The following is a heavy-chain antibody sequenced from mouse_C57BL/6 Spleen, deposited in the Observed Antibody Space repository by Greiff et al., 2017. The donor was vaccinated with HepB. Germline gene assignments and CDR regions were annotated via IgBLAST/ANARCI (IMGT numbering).Heavy chain of an antibody. D-gene: IGHD1-1*01. J-gene: IGHJ4*01. CDR2: INPNNGGT. CDR1: GYTFTDYN. CDR3: ARGPTGYYAMDY. Sequence: EVQLQQSGPELVKPGASVKIPCKASGYTFTDYNMDWVKQSHGKSLEWIGDINPNNGGTIYNQKFKGKATLTVDKSSSTAYMELRSLTSEDTAVYYWARGPTGYYAMDYWGQGTSVTVSS. V-gene: IGHV1-18*01.